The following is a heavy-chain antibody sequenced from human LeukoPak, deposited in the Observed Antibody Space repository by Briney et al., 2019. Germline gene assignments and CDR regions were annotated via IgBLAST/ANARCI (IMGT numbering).Heavy chain of an antibody. D-gene: IGHD1-26*01. CDR2: ISYNGDTT. CDR1: GFLFSSYA. J-gene: IGHJ4*02. Sequence: GGSLRLSCSASGFLFSSYAMHWVRQAPGKGLEFVSTISYNGDTTHYADSVKGRFSISRDVSKSTVFLQMSSLRPEDTAIYFCVKGTIVGATRDDYFDCWGQGALVTVSS. CDR3: VKGTIVGATRDDYFDC. V-gene: IGHV3-64D*06.